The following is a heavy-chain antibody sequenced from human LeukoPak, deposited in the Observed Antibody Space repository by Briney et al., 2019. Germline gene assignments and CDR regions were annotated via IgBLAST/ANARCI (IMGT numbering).Heavy chain of an antibody. V-gene: IGHV4-39*01. CDR3: ARQYRIKTGVAGTNWFDP. J-gene: IGHJ5*02. Sequence: PSETLSLTCTVSGGSISSSSYYWGWIRQPPGKGLEWIGSIYYSGSTYYNPSLKSRVTISVDTSKNQFSLKLSSVTAADTAVYYCARQYRIKTGVAGTNWFDPWGQGTLVTVSS. D-gene: IGHD6-19*01. CDR1: GGSISSSSYY. CDR2: IYYSGST.